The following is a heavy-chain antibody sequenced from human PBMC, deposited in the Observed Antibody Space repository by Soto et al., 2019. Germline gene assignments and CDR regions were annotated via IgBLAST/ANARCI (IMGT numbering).Heavy chain of an antibody. CDR3: AILSN. CDR1: GFTVSSNH. Sequence: PGGSLRLSCAASGFTVSSNHMNWVRQAPGKGLEWLSIIYTYGTTYYADSVKGRFTNSRDNFKNTLYLQMNNLRAEDTAVYDCAILSNWGQGTLVTVSS. V-gene: IGHV3-53*01. J-gene: IGHJ4*02. D-gene: IGHD6-6*01. CDR2: IYTYGTT.